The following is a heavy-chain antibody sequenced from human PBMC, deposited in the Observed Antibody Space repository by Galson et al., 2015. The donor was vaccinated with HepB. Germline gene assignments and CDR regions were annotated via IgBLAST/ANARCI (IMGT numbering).Heavy chain of an antibody. CDR1: GSSFTSYW. CDR2: IYPGYSAT. Sequence: QSGAEVKKPGESLKISCKGSGSSFTSYWLGWVRHMPGKGLELMGIIYPGYSATIHSPSLNGEVTISADKSISTAYLQWSSLKASDTAMYYCARPGVPAATGAWAFEFWGQGTMVTVSS. D-gene: IGHD2-2*01. J-gene: IGHJ3*01. V-gene: IGHV5-51*01. CDR3: ARPGVPAATGAWAFEF.